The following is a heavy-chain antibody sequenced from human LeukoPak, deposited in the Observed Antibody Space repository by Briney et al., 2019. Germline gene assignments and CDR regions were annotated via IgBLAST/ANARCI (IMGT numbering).Heavy chain of an antibody. J-gene: IGHJ4*02. CDR1: GFTFSSYE. CDR3: ARVGSSGWHFDY. D-gene: IGHD6-19*01. V-gene: IGHV3-48*03. Sequence: GGSLRLSCAASGFTFSSYEMNWVRQAPGKGLEWVSYISSRGSTICYADSVKGRSTISRDNAKDSLYLQMNSLRAEDTALYYCARVGSSGWHFDYWGQGTLVTVSS. CDR2: ISSRGSTI.